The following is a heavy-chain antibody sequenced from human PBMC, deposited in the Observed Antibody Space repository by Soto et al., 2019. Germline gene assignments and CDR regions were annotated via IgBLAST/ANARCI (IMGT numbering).Heavy chain of an antibody. Sequence: ASVKVSCKASGYTFTSYGISWVRQAPGQGLEWMGWISAYNGNTNYAQKLQGRVTMTTDTSTSTAYMELRSLRSDDTAVYYCAKSPGMYYYDSSGYYHYDYWGQGTLVTVS. J-gene: IGHJ4*02. CDR1: GYTFTSYG. CDR2: ISAYNGNT. CDR3: AKSPGMYYYDSSGYYHYDY. V-gene: IGHV1-18*01. D-gene: IGHD3-22*01.